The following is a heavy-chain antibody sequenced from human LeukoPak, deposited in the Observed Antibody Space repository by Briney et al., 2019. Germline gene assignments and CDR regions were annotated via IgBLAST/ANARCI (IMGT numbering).Heavy chain of an antibody. D-gene: IGHD3-10*01. Sequence: SETLSLTCTVSGGSISSYYWSWIRQPAGKGLEWIGRIYTSGSTNYNPSLKSRVTMSVDTSKNQFSLKLSSVTAADTAVYYCARDPMVRGDSNWFDPWGQGTLVTVSS. CDR3: ARDPMVRGDSNWFDP. J-gene: IGHJ5*02. CDR2: IYTSGST. CDR1: GGSISSYY. V-gene: IGHV4-4*07.